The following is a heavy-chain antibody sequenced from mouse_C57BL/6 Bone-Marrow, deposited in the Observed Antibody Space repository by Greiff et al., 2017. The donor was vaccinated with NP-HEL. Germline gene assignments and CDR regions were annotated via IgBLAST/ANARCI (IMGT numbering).Heavy chain of an antibody. V-gene: IGHV5-4*01. CDR1: GFTFSSYA. CDR2: ISDGGSYT. J-gene: IGHJ4*01. CDR3: ASLDGYYGDYAMDY. Sequence: EVQVVESGGGLVKPGGSLKLSCAASGFTFSSYAMSWVRQTPEKRLEWVATISDGGSYTYYPDNVKGRFTISRDNAKNNLYLQMSHLKSEDTAMYYCASLDGYYGDYAMDYWGQGTSVTVSS. D-gene: IGHD2-3*01.